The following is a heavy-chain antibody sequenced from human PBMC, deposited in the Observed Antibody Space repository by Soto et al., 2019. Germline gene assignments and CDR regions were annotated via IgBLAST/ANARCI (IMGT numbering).Heavy chain of an antibody. Sequence: SVTLPRTCTVSGGAISSGGYYWSWIRQHPGKGLEWIGYIYYSGSTYYNPSLKSRVTISVDTSKNQSSLKLSSVTAADTAVYYCARGSPGKFDYWGQGTLVTVSS. CDR3: ARGSPGKFDY. CDR2: IYYSGST. J-gene: IGHJ4*02. V-gene: IGHV4-31*03. CDR1: GGAISSGGYY.